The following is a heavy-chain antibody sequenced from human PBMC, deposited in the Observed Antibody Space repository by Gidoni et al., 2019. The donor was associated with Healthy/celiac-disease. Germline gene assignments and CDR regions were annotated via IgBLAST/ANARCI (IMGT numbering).Heavy chain of an antibody. D-gene: IGHD3-16*01. CDR3: ARNVITSGGGLHAFDI. V-gene: IGHV4-34*01. CDR2: INHRGST. J-gene: IGHJ3*02. CDR1: GGSFRGYY. Sequence: QVQLQHWGAGLLLPSETMSLTCAVYGGSFRGYYWCWRRQPPGKGLEWIGEINHRGSTKYNPSLKSRGTISVDTSKNKFSLKLSYVTAADTAVYYCARNVITSGGGLHAFDIWGQGTMVTVSS.